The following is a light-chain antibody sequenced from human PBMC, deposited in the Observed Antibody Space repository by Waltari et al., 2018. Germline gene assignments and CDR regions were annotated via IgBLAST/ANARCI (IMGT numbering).Light chain of an antibody. J-gene: IGKJ1*01. Sequence: EIVLPQSPAPLSLPPGERATLPCRASQSVSTSLAWYQQKPGQVPRLLIYGASNRAPGIPARFSGSGSGTDFTLTISSLEPEDFAVYYCQQRISWLGWTFGQGTKVE. V-gene: IGKV3-11*01. CDR1: QSVSTS. CDR3: QQRISWLGWT. CDR2: GAS.